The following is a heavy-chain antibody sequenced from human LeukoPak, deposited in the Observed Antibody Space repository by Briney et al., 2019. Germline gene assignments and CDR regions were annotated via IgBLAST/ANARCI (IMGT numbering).Heavy chain of an antibody. J-gene: IGHJ5*01. Sequence: PGGSLRLSCAASGFTFTNYGMHWVRQAPGKGLEWVAVIWYDGSNKYYADSVKGRFTISRDNSKNTLYLQMNSLRAEDTAVYYCATDSSLSPDSWGREPWSPSPQ. CDR3: ATDSSLSPDS. D-gene: IGHD2-2*01. CDR2: IWYDGSNK. CDR1: GFTFTNYG. V-gene: IGHV3-33*01.